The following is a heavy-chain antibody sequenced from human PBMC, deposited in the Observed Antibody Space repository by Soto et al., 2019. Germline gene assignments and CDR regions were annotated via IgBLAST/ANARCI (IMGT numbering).Heavy chain of an antibody. CDR1: GGSISSGYY. CDR2: IYYSGNT. Sequence: SETLSLTCTVSGGSISSGYYWSWIRQHPVKGLEWIGYIYYSGNTYYNPSLKSRVSISLDTSKSQFSLKLDSVTAADTAVYYCASDAPVALGGPNRIDAFAQGTTV. D-gene: IGHD3-3*02. CDR3: ASDAPVALGGPNRIDA. V-gene: IGHV4-31*03. J-gene: IGHJ6*02.